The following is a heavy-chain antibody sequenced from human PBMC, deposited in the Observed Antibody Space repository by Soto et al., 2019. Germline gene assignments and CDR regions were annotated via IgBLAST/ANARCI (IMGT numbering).Heavy chain of an antibody. D-gene: IGHD3-22*01. CDR2: ISGSGSST. J-gene: IGHJ4*02. CDR1: GFTFSSYA. CDR3: AKGLYYSDDSGFVRGGYFDY. V-gene: IGHV3-23*01. Sequence: EVQLLESGGALEQPGGSLRLSCAASGFTFSSYAMSWVRQAPGKGLEWVSGISGSGSSTHYADSMKGRFTISRDNSKNTLYLQMTSLRAEDTAVYYCAKGLYYSDDSGFVRGGYFDYWGQGALVTVSS.